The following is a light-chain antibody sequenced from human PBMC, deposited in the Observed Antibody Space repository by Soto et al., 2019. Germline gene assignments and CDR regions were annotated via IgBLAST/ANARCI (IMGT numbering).Light chain of an antibody. CDR2: DAS. V-gene: IGKV3-15*01. CDR3: QQYNSWPPIT. CDR1: QNINNN. Sequence: EIVLTQSPGTLSLSPGERATLSCRASQNINNNYLAWYQQKPGQAPRLLIYDASTRATGIPDRFSGGGSGTEFTLTISSLQSEDFVVYYCQQYNSWPPITFGQGTKVDIK. J-gene: IGKJ1*01.